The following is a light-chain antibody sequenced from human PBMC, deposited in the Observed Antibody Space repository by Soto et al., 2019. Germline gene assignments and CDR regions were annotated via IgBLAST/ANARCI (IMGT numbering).Light chain of an antibody. CDR2: DAS. J-gene: IGKJ1*01. Sequence: VYTQYAGALSLSPGKRATLSCRASQTGRNDYLAWYQHKPGQAPRLLIYDASSRATGIPDRFRGSGSGTDFTLTISRLEPEDFAVYYCQQYGDSPWTFGQGTKVDIK. V-gene: IGKV3-20*01. CDR3: QQYGDSPWT. CDR1: QTGRNDY.